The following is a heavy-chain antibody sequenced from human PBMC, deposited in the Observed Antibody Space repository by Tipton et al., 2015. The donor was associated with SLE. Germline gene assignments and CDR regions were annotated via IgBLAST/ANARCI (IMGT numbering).Heavy chain of an antibody. CDR1: GGPISAYF. CDR3: ANQETYFQN. J-gene: IGHJ1*01. V-gene: IGHV4-34*01. Sequence: TLSLTCTVYGGPISAYFWSWIRQTPGKGLEWIGEINHSGSTNYNPSLKSRVTISIDTSKKYFSLKLSSVTAADTAVYYCANQETYFQNWGQGTLVTVSS. CDR2: INHSGST.